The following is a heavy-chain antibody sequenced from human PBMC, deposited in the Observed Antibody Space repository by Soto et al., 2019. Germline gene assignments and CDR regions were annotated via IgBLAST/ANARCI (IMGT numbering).Heavy chain of an antibody. Sequence: QVQLQQSGPGLVKPSQTLSLTCTVSGASISSGGSYWAWIRQHPGKGLEWIGYISYTGSTFYPPSLKSRVTISLDTSKNQFSLDLRSMTVADAAVYYCARDQGDPNCSNDVCTPYYYNYGMDVWGQGTTVTVSS. D-gene: IGHD2-8*01. V-gene: IGHV4-31*03. CDR2: ISYTGST. CDR3: ARDQGDPNCSNDVCTPYYYNYGMDV. J-gene: IGHJ6*02. CDR1: GASISSGGSY.